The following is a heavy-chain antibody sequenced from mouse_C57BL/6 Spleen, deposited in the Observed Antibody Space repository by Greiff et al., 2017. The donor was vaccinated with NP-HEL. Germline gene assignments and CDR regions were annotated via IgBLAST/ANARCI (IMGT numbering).Heavy chain of an antibody. CDR2: ISSGGDYI. V-gene: IGHV5-9-1*02. CDR1: GFTFSSYA. Sequence: EVNVVESGEGLVKPGGSLKLSCAASGFTFSSYAMSWVRQTPEKRLEWVAYISSGGDYIYYADTVKGRFTISRDNARNTLYLQMSSLKSEDTAMYYCTRPAQVPYYFDYWGQGTTLTVSS. D-gene: IGHD3-2*02. CDR3: TRPAQVPYYFDY. J-gene: IGHJ2*01.